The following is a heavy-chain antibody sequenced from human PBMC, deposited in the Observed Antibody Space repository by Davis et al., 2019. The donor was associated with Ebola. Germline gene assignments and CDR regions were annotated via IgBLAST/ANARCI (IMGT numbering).Heavy chain of an antibody. CDR1: GFTFTSYS. V-gene: IGHV3-21*01. J-gene: IGHJ4*02. CDR2: ISSSSSYI. CDR3: ARDVAVAGTVDY. D-gene: IGHD6-19*01. Sequence: GESLKISCAASGFTFTSYSMNWVPPAPGKGLEWGSSISSSSSYIYYADSVKGRFTISRDNAKNSLYLQMNSLRAEDTAVYYCARDVAVAGTVDYWGQGALVTVSS.